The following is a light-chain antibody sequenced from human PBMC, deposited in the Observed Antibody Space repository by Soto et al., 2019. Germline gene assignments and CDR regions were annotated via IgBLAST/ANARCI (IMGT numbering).Light chain of an antibody. Sequence: EIVMTQSPGTLSLSPGERATLSCRASQSVTSYLAWYQQKPGQAPRLLISDASDRATGIPARFSGSGSGTDFTLTISSLEPEDFAVYYCQQRSSWPITFGQGTRLEIK. J-gene: IGKJ5*01. CDR3: QQRSSWPIT. V-gene: IGKV3-11*01. CDR2: DAS. CDR1: QSVTSY.